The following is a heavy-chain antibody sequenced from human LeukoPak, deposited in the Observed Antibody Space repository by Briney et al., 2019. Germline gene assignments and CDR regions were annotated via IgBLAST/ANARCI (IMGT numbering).Heavy chain of an antibody. V-gene: IGHV3-21*01. CDR2: ISSSSSYI. D-gene: IGHD2-8*02. CDR3: ATYWIDAFDI. Sequence: GGSLRLSCTVSGFTVSINSMSWVRQAPGKGLEWVSSISSSSSYIYYADSVKGRFTISRDNAKNSLYLQMNSLRAEDTAVYYCATYWIDAFDIWGQGTMVTVSS. J-gene: IGHJ3*02. CDR1: GFTVSINS.